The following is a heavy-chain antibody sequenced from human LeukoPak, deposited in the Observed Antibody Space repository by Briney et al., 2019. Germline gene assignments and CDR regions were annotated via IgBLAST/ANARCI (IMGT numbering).Heavy chain of an antibody. V-gene: IGHV5-51*01. CDR3: ARQSSGWTAGDY. J-gene: IGHJ4*02. CDR1: GYTFASAW. Sequence: GESLKISCKGSGYTFASAWIGWVRQVPGKGLEWMGIIYPGDSDTRYSPSFQGQVTISADKSISTAYLQWSSLKASDTAMYYCARQSSGWTAGDYWGQGTLVTVSS. D-gene: IGHD6-19*01. CDR2: IYPGDSDT.